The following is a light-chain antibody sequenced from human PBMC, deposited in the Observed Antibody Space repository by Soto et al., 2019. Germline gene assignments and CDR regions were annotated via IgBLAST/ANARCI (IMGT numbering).Light chain of an antibody. CDR3: QQYKSLYT. Sequence: DIQMTQSPSTLSASVGDRVTITCRASQSISSWLAWYQQKPGKAPKLLIYNASSLASGVPSRFSGSGSGTAFTLTISSLQPYDVATYYCQQYKSLYTFGEGTKLEIK. V-gene: IGKV1-5*03. CDR2: NAS. J-gene: IGKJ2*01. CDR1: QSISSW.